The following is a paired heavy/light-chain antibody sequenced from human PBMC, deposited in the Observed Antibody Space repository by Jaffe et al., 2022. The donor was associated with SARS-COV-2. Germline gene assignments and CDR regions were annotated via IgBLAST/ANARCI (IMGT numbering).Heavy chain of an antibody. CDR2: INSDGSST. CDR3: ARGDRGLGQYYYYAMDV. V-gene: IGHV3-74*01. CDR1: GFTFSSYW. Sequence: EVQLVESGGALVQPGGSLRLSCAASGFTFSSYWMHWVRQAPGKGLVWVSRINSDGSSTSYADSVKGRFTISRDNAKNTLYLQMNSLRAEDTAVYYCARGDRGLGQYYYYAMDVWGQGTTVTVSS. J-gene: IGHJ6*02. D-gene: IGHD3-16*01.
Light chain of an antibody. J-gene: IGLJ1*01. Sequence: SYELTQPPSLSVSPGQTASITCSGDKLGNKYACWYQQKPGQSPVLVIYQDSRRPSGIPERFSGSNSGNTATLTISGTQAMDEADYYCQAWDNSTAVFGTGTKVAVL. V-gene: IGLV3-1*01. CDR2: QDS. CDR1: KLGNKY. CDR3: QAWDNSTAV.